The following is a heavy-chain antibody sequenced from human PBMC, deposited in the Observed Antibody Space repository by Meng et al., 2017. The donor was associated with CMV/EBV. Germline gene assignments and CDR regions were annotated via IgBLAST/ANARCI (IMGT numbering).Heavy chain of an antibody. Sequence: VERVRCGAEGKKPGAAVKVSCKASGYTFTSYGISWVRQAPGQGLEWMGWISAYNGNTNYAQKLQGRVTMTTDTSTSTAYMELRSLRSDDTAVYYCARDSAVGATTFDYWGQGTLVTVSS. CDR2: ISAYNGNT. V-gene: IGHV1-18*01. D-gene: IGHD1-26*01. J-gene: IGHJ4*02. CDR3: ARDSAVGATTFDY. CDR1: GYTFTSYG.